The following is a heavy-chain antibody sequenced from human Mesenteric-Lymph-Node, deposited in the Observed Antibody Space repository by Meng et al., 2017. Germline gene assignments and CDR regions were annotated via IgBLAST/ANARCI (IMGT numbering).Heavy chain of an antibody. Sequence: GESLKISCAASGFTFSSYWMSWVRQAPGKGLEWVANIKQDGSEKYYVDSVKGRFTISRDNAKNSLYLQMNSLRAEDTAVYYCARAWTAMVSDAFDIWGQGTMVTVSS. V-gene: IGHV3-7*01. CDR3: ARAWTAMVSDAFDI. J-gene: IGHJ3*02. D-gene: IGHD5-18*01. CDR1: GFTFSSYW. CDR2: IKQDGSEK.